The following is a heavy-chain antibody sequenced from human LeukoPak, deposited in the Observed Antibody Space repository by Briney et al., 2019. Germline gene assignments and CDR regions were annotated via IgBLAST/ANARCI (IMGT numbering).Heavy chain of an antibody. J-gene: IGHJ4*02. CDR1: GFTFDDFA. CDR3: AKAATIFGVVSPGLDY. D-gene: IGHD3-3*01. V-gene: IGHV3-9*03. CDR2: ISWNSRSI. Sequence: GGSLRLSCAASGFTFDDFAMHWVRQAPGKGLEWVSGISWNSRSIGYADSVKGRFTISRANAKNSLYLQMNSLRAEDMALYYCAKAATIFGVVSPGLDYWGQGTLVTVSS.